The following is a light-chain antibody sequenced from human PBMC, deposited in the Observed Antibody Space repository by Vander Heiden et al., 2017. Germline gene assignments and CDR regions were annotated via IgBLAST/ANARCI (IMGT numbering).Light chain of an antibody. J-gene: IGLJ2*01. Sequence: QSVLTHPPSASGTPGQTVTIACSGSSSNIGSNYVYWYQQLPGTAPKLLIYRNNQRPSGVPVRFSGSKSGTSASLAISGLRSEDEADYYCAAWDDSLSSRVVFGGGTKLTVL. CDR2: RNN. CDR3: AAWDDSLSSRVV. CDR1: SSNIGSNY. V-gene: IGLV1-47*01.